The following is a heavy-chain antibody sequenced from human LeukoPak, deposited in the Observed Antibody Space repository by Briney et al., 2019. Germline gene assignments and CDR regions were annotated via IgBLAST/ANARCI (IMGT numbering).Heavy chain of an antibody. CDR3: ARGHLLVDY. V-gene: IGHV3-7*01. CDR1: GFSFSSYW. Sequence: GGSLRLSCAASGFSFSSYWMTWVRQAPGEGLEWVANIKQDGREKYYVDSVKGRFTISRDNAKNSLYLQMNSLRAEDTAVYYCARGHLLVDYWGQGTLVTVSS. J-gene: IGHJ4*02. CDR2: IKQDGREK.